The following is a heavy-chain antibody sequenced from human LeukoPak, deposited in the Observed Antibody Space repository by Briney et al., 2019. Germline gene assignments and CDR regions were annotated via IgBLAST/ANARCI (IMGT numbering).Heavy chain of an antibody. CDR2: IRYDESNK. CDR1: GFTFSSYG. Sequence: QPGESLRLSCAASGFTFSSYGMHWVRQAPGKGLEWVASIRYDESNKYYADSVKGRFTISRDNSKNTLYVQMNSLRAEDTAVYYCAKTSPSSQYGDDPLLDHWGQGTLVTVSS. D-gene: IGHD4-17*01. CDR3: AKTSPSSQYGDDPLLDH. J-gene: IGHJ4*02. V-gene: IGHV3-30*02.